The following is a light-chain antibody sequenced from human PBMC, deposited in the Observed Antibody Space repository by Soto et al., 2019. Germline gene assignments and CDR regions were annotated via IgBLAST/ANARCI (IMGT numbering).Light chain of an antibody. CDR1: SSDVGGYEY. V-gene: IGLV2-14*01. CDR2: EVN. J-gene: IGLJ3*02. Sequence: QSVLTQPASVSGSPGQSITISCTGTSSDVGGYEYVSWYQQHPGQAPKVMIYEVNNRPSGISNRFSGSKSGNTASLTISGLQAEDEADYYCSSYTTSSTLVFGGGTKLTVL. CDR3: SSYTTSSTLV.